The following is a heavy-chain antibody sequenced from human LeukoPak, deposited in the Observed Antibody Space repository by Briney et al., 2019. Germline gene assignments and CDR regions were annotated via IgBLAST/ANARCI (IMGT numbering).Heavy chain of an antibody. Sequence: SETLSLTCTVSGGSISSYYWSWIRQPPGKGLEWIRYIYYSGSTNYNPSLKSRVTTSVDTSKNQFSLKLSSVTAADTAVYYCARVGPPYYYDSSGYPSAHFDYWGQGTLVTVSS. CDR3: ARVGPPYYYDSSGYPSAHFDY. J-gene: IGHJ4*02. V-gene: IGHV4-59*01. CDR2: IYYSGST. D-gene: IGHD3-22*01. CDR1: GGSISSYY.